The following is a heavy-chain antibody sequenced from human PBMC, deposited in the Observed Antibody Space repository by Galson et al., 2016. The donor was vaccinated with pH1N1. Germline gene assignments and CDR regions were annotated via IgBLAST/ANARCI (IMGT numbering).Heavy chain of an antibody. CDR2: IRSRACGGTT. J-gene: IGHJ4*02. CDR1: GFTFGDYA. D-gene: IGHD1-26*01. Sequence: SLRLSCATSGFTFGDYAMHWVRQAPGKGLQWVGFIRSRACGGTTEHAASVKGRFTISRDDSESIAYLQMNSLKTEDTAVYHCTRGAQYRYSGTYYVEGLDYWGQGTPVTVSS. V-gene: IGHV3-49*04. CDR3: TRGAQYRYSGTYYVEGLDY.